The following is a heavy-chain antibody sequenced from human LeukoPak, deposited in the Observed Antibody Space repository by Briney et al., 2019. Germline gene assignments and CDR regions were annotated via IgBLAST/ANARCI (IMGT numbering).Heavy chain of an antibody. J-gene: IGHJ3*02. CDR3: ARDLGGVHLGDAFDM. D-gene: IGHD1-1*01. CDR1: GFTFSNYG. CDR2: ISHDGSNK. Sequence: GRSLRLSCAASGFTFSNYGMHWVRQAPGKGLEWVAVISHDGSNKYYADSVKGRFTIFRDNSKTTLYLQMNSLRLEDTAVYYCARDLGGVHLGDAFDMWGQGTMVTVSS. V-gene: IGHV3-30*03.